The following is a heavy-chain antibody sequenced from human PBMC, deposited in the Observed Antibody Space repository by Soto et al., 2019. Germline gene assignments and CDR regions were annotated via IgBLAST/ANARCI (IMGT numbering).Heavy chain of an antibody. J-gene: IGHJ5*02. CDR2: IIPIFGTA. V-gene: IGHV1-69*06. CDR3: ARTTYYDILTGQNWFDP. Sequence: SVKVSCKASGGTFSSYAISWVRQAPGQGLEWMGGIIPIFGTANYAQKFQGRVTITADKSTSTAYMELSSLRSEDTAVYYCARTTYYDILTGQNWFDPWGQGTLVTVSS. D-gene: IGHD3-9*01. CDR1: GGTFSSYA.